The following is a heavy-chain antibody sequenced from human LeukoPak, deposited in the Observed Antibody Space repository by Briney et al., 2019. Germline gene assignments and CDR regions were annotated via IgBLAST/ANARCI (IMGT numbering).Heavy chain of an antibody. CDR2: ITTNTGDP. Sequence: GASVKVSCKASGYTFTNYAMNWVRQAPGQGLEWMGWITTNTGDPTYAQGFTGRFVFSLDTSVSTTYLQISSLTAEDTAVYYCARDGAKLDYWGQGTLVTVSS. J-gene: IGHJ4*02. CDR1: GYTFTNYA. V-gene: IGHV7-4-1*02. CDR3: ARDGAKLDY.